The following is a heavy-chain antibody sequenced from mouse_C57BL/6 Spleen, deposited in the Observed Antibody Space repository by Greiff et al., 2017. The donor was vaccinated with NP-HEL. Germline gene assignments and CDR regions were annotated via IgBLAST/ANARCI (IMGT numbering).Heavy chain of an antibody. J-gene: IGHJ1*03. V-gene: IGHV1-82*01. CDR2: IYPGDGDT. CDR3: ARRRITTVVEGYFDV. D-gene: IGHD1-1*01. Sequence: VKLVESGPELVKPGASVKISCKASGYAFSSSWMNWVKQRPGKGLEWIGRIYPGDGDTNYNGKFKGKATLTADKSSSTAYMQLSSLTSEDSAVYFCARRRITTVVEGYFDVWGTGTTVTVSS. CDR1: GYAFSSSW.